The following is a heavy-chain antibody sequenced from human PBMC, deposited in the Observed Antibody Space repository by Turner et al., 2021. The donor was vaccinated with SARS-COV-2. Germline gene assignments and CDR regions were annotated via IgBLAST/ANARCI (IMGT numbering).Heavy chain of an antibody. Sequence: EVHLVESGGGLVQPGGSLRLSCVASGFTVSSNYMSWVRQAPGKGLEWVSVIYSGGSTFYADSVKGRFSISRDNSKNTLYLQMNSLRAEDTAVYYCAREVSGSSNTGVYFDYWGQGTLVTVSS. CDR1: GFTVSSNY. J-gene: IGHJ4*02. D-gene: IGHD3-10*01. CDR2: IYSGGST. CDR3: AREVSGSSNTGVYFDY. V-gene: IGHV3-66*01.